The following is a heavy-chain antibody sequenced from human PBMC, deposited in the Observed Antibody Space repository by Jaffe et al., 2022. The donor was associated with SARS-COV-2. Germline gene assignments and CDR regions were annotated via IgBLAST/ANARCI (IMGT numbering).Heavy chain of an antibody. V-gene: IGHV3-43*02. CDR1: GFTFDDYA. CDR2: ISGDGGST. D-gene: IGHD5-18*01. Sequence: EVQLVESGGGVVQPGGSLRLSCAASGFTFDDYAMHWVRQAPGKGLEWVSLISGDGGSTYYADSVKGRFTISRDNSKNSLYLQMNSLRTEDTALYYCAKDISGGQLWFMGTPYYYGMDVWGQGTTVTVSS. J-gene: IGHJ6*02. CDR3: AKDISGGQLWFMGTPYYYGMDV.